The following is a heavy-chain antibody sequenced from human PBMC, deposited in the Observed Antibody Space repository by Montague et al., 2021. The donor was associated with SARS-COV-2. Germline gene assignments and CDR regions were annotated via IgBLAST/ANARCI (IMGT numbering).Heavy chain of an antibody. J-gene: IGHJ5*02. D-gene: IGHD2-2*02. V-gene: IGHV4-34*01. CDR2: INHSGST. CDR3: ASHTLVYCSSTCCYSDWFDP. Sequence: SETLSLTCAVYGGSFSGYYWSWIRQPPGKGLEWIGEINHSGSTNYNPSLKSRVTISVDTSKNQFSLKLSSVTAAGTALYYCASHTLVYCSSTCCYSDWFDPWGQGALVTVSS. CDR1: GGSFSGYY.